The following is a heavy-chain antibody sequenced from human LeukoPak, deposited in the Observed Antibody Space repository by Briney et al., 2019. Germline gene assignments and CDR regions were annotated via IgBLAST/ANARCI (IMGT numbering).Heavy chain of an antibody. J-gene: IGHJ5*02. CDR2: ISYSGIT. V-gene: IGHV4-59*08. Sequence: PSETLSVTCTVSGGSISSDFWSWIRQPPGKGLEWIGYISYSGITNYNPSLKSRVTISVDTSKNQFSLRLRSVTAADTAVYLCAGDIAAVNIPGSRLDPWGLGTLVTVSS. CDR3: AGDIAAVNIPGSRLDP. D-gene: IGHD6-13*01. CDR1: GGSISSDF.